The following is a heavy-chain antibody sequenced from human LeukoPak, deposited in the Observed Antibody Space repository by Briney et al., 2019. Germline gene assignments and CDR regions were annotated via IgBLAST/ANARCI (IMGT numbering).Heavy chain of an antibody. Sequence: GGSLRLSCAASGFTFISAWMTWVRQAPGKGLEWVGRIKSKADGETTDYAAPVRGRFTVSRDDSGSTLFLQMNSLKTEDTAVHYCVADIPSEIYPFDYWGQGILVTVSS. D-gene: IGHD1-26*01. CDR1: GFTFISAW. CDR3: VADIPSEIYPFDY. CDR2: IKSKADGETT. J-gene: IGHJ4*02. V-gene: IGHV3-15*01.